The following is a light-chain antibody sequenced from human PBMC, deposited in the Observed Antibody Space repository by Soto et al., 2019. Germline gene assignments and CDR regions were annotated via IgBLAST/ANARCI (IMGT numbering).Light chain of an antibody. CDR3: QQYGSSLYP. CDR1: QSVSSSY. Sequence: EIVLTQSPGTLSLSPGERATLSCRASQSVSSSYLAWYQQKPGQAPRLLIYDASSRATGIPYRFSGSGSGTDFTLTIRRLEPEDFAVYYCQQYGSSLYPFGQGTKLEIK. CDR2: DAS. V-gene: IGKV3-20*01. J-gene: IGKJ2*01.